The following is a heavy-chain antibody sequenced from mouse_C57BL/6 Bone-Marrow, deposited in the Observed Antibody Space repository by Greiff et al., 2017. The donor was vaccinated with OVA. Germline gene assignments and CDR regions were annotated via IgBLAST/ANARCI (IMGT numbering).Heavy chain of an antibody. V-gene: IGHV1-81*01. Sequence: QVQLQQSGAELARPGASVKLSCKASGYTFTSYGISWVKQRTGQGLEWIGEIYPRSGNTYYNEKFKGKATLTADKSSSTAYMELRSLTSEDSAVYFCARGGQLRLLWRNFDYWGQGTTLTVSS. CDR1: GYTFTSYG. CDR2: IYPRSGNT. CDR3: ARGGQLRLLWRNFDY. D-gene: IGHD3-2*02. J-gene: IGHJ2*01.